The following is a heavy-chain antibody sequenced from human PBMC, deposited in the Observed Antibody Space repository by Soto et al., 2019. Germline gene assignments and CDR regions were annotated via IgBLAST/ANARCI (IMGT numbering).Heavy chain of an antibody. V-gene: IGHV3-7*05. CDR2: IKQDGSEK. CDR3: TREKN. CDR1: EFPCRTCW. J-gene: IGHJ4*02. Sequence: ELQLVESGGDLVQPGGSRRVSGAGAEFPCRTCWMGWVRQSPGKGPEWGANIKQDGSEKSYLDSVKGRYTISRDNAKKSLYLQMNSLRAEDTAVYYCTREKNWGQGTLVTVSS.